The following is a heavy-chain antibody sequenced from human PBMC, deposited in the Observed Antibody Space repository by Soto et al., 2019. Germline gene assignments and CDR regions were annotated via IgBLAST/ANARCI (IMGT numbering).Heavy chain of an antibody. V-gene: IGHV3-23*01. CDR2: ISGSGGST. CDR3: AKGPPPYDFWSGYFDY. Sequence: PGGSLRLSCAASGFTFSSYAMSWVRQAPGKGLEWVSAISGSGGSTYYADSVKGRFTISRDNSKNTLYLQMNSLRAEDTAVYYCAKGPPPYDFWSGYFDYWGQGTLVTVSS. J-gene: IGHJ4*02. D-gene: IGHD3-3*01. CDR1: GFTFSSYA.